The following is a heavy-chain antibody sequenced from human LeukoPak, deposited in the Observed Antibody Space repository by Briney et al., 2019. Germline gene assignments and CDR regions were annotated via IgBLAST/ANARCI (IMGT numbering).Heavy chain of an antibody. D-gene: IGHD5-18*01. V-gene: IGHV3-7*01. CDR2: IKQDGSEK. CDR1: GFIFSSYW. Sequence: GGSLRLSCAASGFIFSSYWMSWVRQAPGKGLEWVANIKQDGSEKYYVDSVKGRFTISRDNAKNSLYLQMNSLRAEDTAVYYCARDLGGYSYGSHFDYWGQGTLVTVSS. CDR3: ARDLGGYSYGSHFDY. J-gene: IGHJ4*02.